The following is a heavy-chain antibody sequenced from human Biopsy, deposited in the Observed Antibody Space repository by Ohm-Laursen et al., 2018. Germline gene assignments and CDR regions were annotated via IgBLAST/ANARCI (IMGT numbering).Heavy chain of an antibody. CDR3: ARERGGYKRTDY. D-gene: IGHD5-24*01. CDR1: GYTFTSYG. V-gene: IGHV1-18*01. Sequence: AASVKVSCKASGYTFTSYGIGWVRQAPGQGLEWMGWINTYNGNTNYAQNLQGRVTMTTDTSTSTAYVELRSLRSDDTAVYYCARERGGYKRTDYWGQGTLVTVSS. J-gene: IGHJ4*02. CDR2: INTYNGNT.